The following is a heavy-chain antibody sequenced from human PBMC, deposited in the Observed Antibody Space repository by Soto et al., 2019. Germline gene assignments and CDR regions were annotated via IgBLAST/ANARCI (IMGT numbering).Heavy chain of an antibody. V-gene: IGHV4-59*01. Sequence: QVQLQESGPGLVKPSETLSLTCSVSGVSISSYYWSWIRQPPGKGLEWIAFISNSGSTSYNPSLKSRVTISVDTSQNQVALKLTSVTAADTAVYYCARRGFYDYWGQGTLVTVSA. CDR2: ISNSGST. CDR3: ARRGFYDY. J-gene: IGHJ4*02. CDR1: GVSISSYY. D-gene: IGHD3-10*01.